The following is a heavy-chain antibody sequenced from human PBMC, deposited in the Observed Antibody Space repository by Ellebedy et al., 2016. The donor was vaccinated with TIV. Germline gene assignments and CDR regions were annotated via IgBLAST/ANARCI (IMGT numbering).Heavy chain of an antibody. Sequence: AASVKVSCKASGYTFTSYGISWVRQAPAQGLAWMGWISAYNGNTNYAQKLQGRVTMTTDTSTRTAYMELRSLRSDEKDVYYCARVGRNGHTKNCFLDYWGQGTLVTVSS. J-gene: IGHJ4*02. CDR3: ARVGRNGHTKNCFLDY. D-gene: IGHD5-24*01. CDR1: GYTFTSYG. CDR2: ISAYNGNT. V-gene: IGHV1-18*01.